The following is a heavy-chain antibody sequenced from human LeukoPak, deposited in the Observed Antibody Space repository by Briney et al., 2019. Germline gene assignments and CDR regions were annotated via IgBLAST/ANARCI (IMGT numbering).Heavy chain of an antibody. CDR3: AKGEWELLGGFDY. J-gene: IGHJ4*02. V-gene: IGHV3-9*03. D-gene: IGHD1-26*01. CDR1: GFTFDDYA. Sequence: GGSLRLSCAASGFTFDDYAMHWVRQAPGKGLEWVSGISWNSGSIGYADSVRGRFTISRDNAKNSLYLQMNSLRAEDMALYYCAKGEWELLGGFDYWGQGTLVTVSS. CDR2: ISWNSGSI.